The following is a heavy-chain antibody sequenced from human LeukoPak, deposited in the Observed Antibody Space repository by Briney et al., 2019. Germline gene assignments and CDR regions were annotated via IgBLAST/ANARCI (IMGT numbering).Heavy chain of an antibody. D-gene: IGHD3-22*01. J-gene: IGHJ4*02. CDR2: IMGSGGST. CDR1: GFTSSSYA. Sequence: PGGSLRLSCAASGFTSSSYAMSWVRQAPGKGLEWVSAIMGSGGSTYYADSVKGPFTISRDNSKNTLYLKMNSLRAEDTAVYYCAKQGQSSGYLDYWGQGTLVTVSS. CDR3: AKQGQSSGYLDY. V-gene: IGHV3-23*01.